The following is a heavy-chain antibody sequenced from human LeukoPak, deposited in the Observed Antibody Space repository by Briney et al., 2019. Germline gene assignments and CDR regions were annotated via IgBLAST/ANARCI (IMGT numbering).Heavy chain of an antibody. CDR1: GFTFSRYV. J-gene: IGHJ3*02. CDR3: AKEVSMIVVLISNVFDI. CDR2: ISASGTDT. D-gene: IGHD3-22*01. V-gene: IGHV3-23*01. Sequence: PGGSLRLSCAAYGFTFSRYVMSWVRHSPGKGLEWVSTISASGTDTYYADSVKGRFPVSRDNYKKTLYLQMNSLIAEDTAVYYCAKEVSMIVVLISNVFDIWGQGTLVTVSS.